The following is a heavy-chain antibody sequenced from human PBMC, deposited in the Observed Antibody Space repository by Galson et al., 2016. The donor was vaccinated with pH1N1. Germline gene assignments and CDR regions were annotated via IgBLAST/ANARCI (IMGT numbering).Heavy chain of an antibody. CDR3: ARDRNYFHSSGYYTYYYYGLDV. CDR1: GYTFSNYY. J-gene: IGHJ6*02. CDR2: INPNSGGT. D-gene: IGHD3-22*01. V-gene: IGHV1-2*02. Sequence: SVKVSCKASGYTFSNYYIHWVRQAPGQGLEWMGWINPNSGGTKYAQKFQGRVTMIRDASITTGYMELSRLTSDDTAVYYCARDRNYFHSSGYYTYYYYGLDVWGQGTTVTVSS.